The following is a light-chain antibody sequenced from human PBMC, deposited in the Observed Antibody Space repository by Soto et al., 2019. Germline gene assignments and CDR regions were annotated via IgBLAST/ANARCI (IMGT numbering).Light chain of an antibody. V-gene: IGLV2-8*01. J-gene: IGLJ3*02. Sequence: QSALTQPPSASGSRGQSVTISCTGTSSDVGAYNYVSWYQQHAGKAPKLVIYEVTKRPSGVPDRFSGSKSANTASLTVSGLQAEDEADSYCSSFASSNTWVFGGGTKLPVL. CDR2: EVT. CDR3: SSFASSNTWV. CDR1: SSDVGAYNY.